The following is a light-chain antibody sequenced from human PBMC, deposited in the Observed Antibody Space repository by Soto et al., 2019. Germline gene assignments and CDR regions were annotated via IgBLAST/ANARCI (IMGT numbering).Light chain of an antibody. CDR3: SSYTSRTTPV. Sequence: QSALTQPASVSGSPGQTITISCTGTSSDVGGYAYVSWYQQYPGKAPKLVISEVSNRPSGVSHRFSGSRSGNTASLTISGLQAEDEADYHCSSYTSRTTPVFGGGTKLTVL. V-gene: IGLV2-14*01. CDR2: EVS. J-gene: IGLJ2*01. CDR1: SSDVGGYAY.